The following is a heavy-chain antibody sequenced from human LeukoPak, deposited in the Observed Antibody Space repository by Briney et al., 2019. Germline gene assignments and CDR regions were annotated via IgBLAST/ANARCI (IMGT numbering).Heavy chain of an antibody. J-gene: IGHJ4*02. CDR2: ISSSSSTI. D-gene: IGHD3-9*01. Sequence: GGSLRPSCAASGFTFSSYSMNWVRQAPGKGLEWVSYISSSSSTIYYADSVKGRFTISRDNAKNSLYLQMNSLRAEDTAVYYCARDRHMGWYFDSNFDYWGQGTLVTVSS. CDR1: GFTFSSYS. CDR3: ARDRHMGWYFDSNFDY. V-gene: IGHV3-48*01.